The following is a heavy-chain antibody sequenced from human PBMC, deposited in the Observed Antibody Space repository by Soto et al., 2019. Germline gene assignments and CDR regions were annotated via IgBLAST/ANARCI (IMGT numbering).Heavy chain of an antibody. CDR2: VSAYNGER. V-gene: IGHV1-18*01. CDR1: GYTFTNYG. CDR3: SRGTSIPASGDY. D-gene: IGHD6-6*01. J-gene: IGHJ4*01. Sequence: ASVKVSCKASGYTFTNYGINWVRQPPGQGLEWLGWVSAYNGERRYAQRVQARVIMTTDTSTTTAYMELRSLRSDDTAVYYCSRGTSIPASGDYWGQGTLVTVSS.